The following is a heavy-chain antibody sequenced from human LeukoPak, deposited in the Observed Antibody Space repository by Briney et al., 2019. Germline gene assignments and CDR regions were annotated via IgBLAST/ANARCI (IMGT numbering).Heavy chain of an antibody. J-gene: IGHJ4*02. CDR1: GYTFTSYN. Sequence: ASVKVSCKTSGYTFTSYNMHWVRPAPGQGLEWMGVVSPSSGDTSYEQKFQGRVTMTRDTSTNTVYMELSSLRSEDTAVYYCARRSVTFSFDYWGQGTLVTVSS. CDR3: ARRSVTFSFDY. CDR2: VSPSSGDT. V-gene: IGHV1-46*01. D-gene: IGHD3-16*01.